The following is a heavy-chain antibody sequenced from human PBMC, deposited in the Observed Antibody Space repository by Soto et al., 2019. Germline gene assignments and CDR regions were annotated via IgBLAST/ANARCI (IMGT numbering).Heavy chain of an antibody. Sequence: GGSLRLSCAASGFTFSSYAMSWVRQAPGKGLEWVSAISGSGGSTYYADSVKGRFTISRDNSKNTLYLQMNSLRAEDTAVYYCAIQRPTITMVRGVIVYWGQGTLVTVSS. CDR2: ISGSGGST. D-gene: IGHD3-10*01. CDR1: GFTFSSYA. V-gene: IGHV3-23*01. J-gene: IGHJ4*02. CDR3: AIQRPTITMVRGVIVY.